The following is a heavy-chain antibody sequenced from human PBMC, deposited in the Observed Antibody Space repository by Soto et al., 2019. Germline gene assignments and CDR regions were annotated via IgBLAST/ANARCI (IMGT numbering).Heavy chain of an antibody. CDR2: IYYSGST. J-gene: IGHJ5*02. V-gene: IGHV4-31*03. D-gene: IGHD5-18*01. Sequence: QVQLQESGPGLVKPSQTLSLTCTVSGGSISSGGYYWSWIRQHPGKGLEWIGYIYYSGSTYYNPSLKSRVTISVDTSKNQCSLKLSSVTAADTAVYYCARHVDTAMVRPRFDPWGQGTLVTVSS. CDR1: GGSISSGGYY. CDR3: ARHVDTAMVRPRFDP.